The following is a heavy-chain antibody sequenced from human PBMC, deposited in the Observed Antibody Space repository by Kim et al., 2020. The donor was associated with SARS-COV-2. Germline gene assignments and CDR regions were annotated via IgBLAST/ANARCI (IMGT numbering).Heavy chain of an antibody. Sequence: SETLSLTCTVSGGSISSSSYYWGWIRQPPGKGLEWIGSIYYSGSTYYNPSLKSRVTISVDTSKNQFSLKLSSVTAADTAVYYCARRPYRGAFVYWGQGTLVTVS. J-gene: IGHJ4*02. D-gene: IGHD1-26*01. CDR3: ARRPYRGAFVY. V-gene: IGHV4-39*01. CDR2: IYYSGST. CDR1: GGSISSSSYY.